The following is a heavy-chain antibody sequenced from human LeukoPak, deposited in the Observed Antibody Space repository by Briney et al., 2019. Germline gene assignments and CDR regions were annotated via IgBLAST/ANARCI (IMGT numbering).Heavy chain of an antibody. D-gene: IGHD3-16*01. CDR1: GFSLITSGVG. V-gene: IGHV2-5*02. J-gene: IGHJ3*01. CDR3: AHIMITFGGVLRDDAFDV. CDR2: IYWDNDK. Sequence: SGPTLVHPTQTLTLTCSFSGFSLITSGVGVGWIRQSPGKALEWVAIIYWDNDKRYSPYLNNRLSITKDTSNNQVVLTMTNVDPVDTGTYFCAHIMITFGGVLRDDAFDVWGPGTVVTVSP.